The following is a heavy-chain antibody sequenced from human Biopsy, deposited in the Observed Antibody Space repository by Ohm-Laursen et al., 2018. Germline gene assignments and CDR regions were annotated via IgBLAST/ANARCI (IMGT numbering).Heavy chain of an antibody. CDR2: IVPILGHL. V-gene: IGHV1-69*04. CDR1: GGPSTKYA. D-gene: IGHD3-3*01. J-gene: IGHJ4*02. CDR3: AADADGYYTEFDY. Sequence: SVKVSCKASGGPSTKYAFSWVRQAPGQGLEWVGRIVPILGHLNYAQRFQGRVSITADKSTSYVYMELSRLTPGDTAVYYCAADADGYYTEFDYWGPGTLVTVSS.